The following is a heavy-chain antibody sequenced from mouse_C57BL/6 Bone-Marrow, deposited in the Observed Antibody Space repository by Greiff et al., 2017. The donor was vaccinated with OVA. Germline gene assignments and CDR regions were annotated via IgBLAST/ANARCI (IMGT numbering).Heavy chain of an antibody. J-gene: IGHJ1*03. CDR3: ARWGVGRPWYFDV. Sequence: GQLQQSGPELVKPGASVKIPCKASGYTFTDYNMDWVKQSHGKSLEWIGDINPNNGGTIYNQKFKGKATLTVDKSSSTAYMELRSLTSEDTAVYYCARWGVGRPWYFDVWGTGTTVTVSS. CDR2: INPNNGGT. D-gene: IGHD4-1*01. CDR1: GYTFTDYN. V-gene: IGHV1-18*01.